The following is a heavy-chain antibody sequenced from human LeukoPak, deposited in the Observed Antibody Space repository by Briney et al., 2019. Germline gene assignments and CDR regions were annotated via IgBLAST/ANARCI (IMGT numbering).Heavy chain of an antibody. CDR1: GYSFTSYW. CDR3: ARPHIGSQDYFDY. Sequence: GESLKISCKGSGYSFTSYWIGWVRQMPGKGLEWMGIVYPADSDTRYSPSFQGQVTISADKSINTAYLQWNSLEASDTAVYYCARPHIGSQDYFDYWGQGTLVTVSS. J-gene: IGHJ4*02. V-gene: IGHV5-51*01. CDR2: VYPADSDT. D-gene: IGHD3-10*01.